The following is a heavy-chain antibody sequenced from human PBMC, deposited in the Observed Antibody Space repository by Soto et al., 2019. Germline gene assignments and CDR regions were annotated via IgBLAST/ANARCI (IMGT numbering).Heavy chain of an antibody. CDR3: ARYYGDYVIGWFDP. CDR1: GGSISSGGYY. Sequence: SETLSLTCTVSGGSISSGGYYWSWIRQHPGKGLEWIGYIYYSGSTYYNPSLKSRVTISVDTSKNQFSLKLSSVTAADTAVYYCARYYGDYVIGWFDPWGQGTLVTVSS. J-gene: IGHJ5*02. D-gene: IGHD4-17*01. CDR2: IYYSGST. V-gene: IGHV4-31*03.